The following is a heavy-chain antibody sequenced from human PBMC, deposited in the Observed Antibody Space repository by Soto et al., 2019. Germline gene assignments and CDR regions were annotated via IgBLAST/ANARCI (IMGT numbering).Heavy chain of an antibody. V-gene: IGHV4-59*01. J-gene: IGHJ6*02. CDR1: GGSISSYS. D-gene: IGHD3-10*01. CDR3: AREGNYYYGSGSYDYPRFGMDV. CDR2: IYCSGST. Sequence: PSETLSLTCTVSGGSISSYSRSWIRQPPGKGLEWIGYIYCSGSTTYNPSLKSRVTISVDTYKNQFSLKLSSVTAADTAVYYCAREGNYYYGSGSYDYPRFGMDVWGQGTTVTVSS.